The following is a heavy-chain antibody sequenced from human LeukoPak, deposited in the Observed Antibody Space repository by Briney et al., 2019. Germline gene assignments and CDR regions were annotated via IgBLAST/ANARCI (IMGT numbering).Heavy chain of an antibody. CDR3: VRDRCSGGSCRFFDY. CDR2: MWSDGDNR. V-gene: IGHV3-33*01. D-gene: IGHD2-15*01. J-gene: IGHJ4*02. CDR1: GFTFGTYA. Sequence: GGSLRLSCAASGFTFGTYAMHWVRQAPGKGLEWVAVMWSDGDNRYYADSVKGRFTISRDNSKNTLYLEMNSLRAEDTAVYYCVRDRCSGGSCRFFDYWGQGALVTVSS.